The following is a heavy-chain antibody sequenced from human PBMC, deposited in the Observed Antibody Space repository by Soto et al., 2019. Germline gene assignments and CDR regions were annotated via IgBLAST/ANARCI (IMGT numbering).Heavy chain of an antibody. CDR3: ARDQRLRLGPYYYGMDV. Sequence: QVQLQESGPGLVKPSETLSLTCTVSGGSVSSGSYYWSWIRQPPGKGLEWIGYIYYSGSTNYNPSLKSRVTISVDTSKNQFSLKLSSVTAADTAVYYCARDQRLRLGPYYYGMDVWGQGTTVTVSS. J-gene: IGHJ6*02. CDR1: GGSVSSGSYY. D-gene: IGHD5-12*01. V-gene: IGHV4-61*01. CDR2: IYYSGST.